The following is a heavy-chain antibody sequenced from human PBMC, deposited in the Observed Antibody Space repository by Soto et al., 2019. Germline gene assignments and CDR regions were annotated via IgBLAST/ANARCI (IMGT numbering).Heavy chain of an antibody. J-gene: IGHJ5*02. CDR2: ISKDGSTK. CDR1: RFNFNIYA. CDR3: ARVTKEKWLVKWFDP. V-gene: IGHV3-30-3*01. D-gene: IGHD6-19*01. Sequence: QEHLVESGGGVVQPGRSLRLSCAASRFNFNIYAMHWVRQAPSKGLEWVALISKDGSTKYYADSVKGRFTISRDNAKNTLFLHMDSLRPDDTAVYYCARVTKEKWLVKWFDPWGQGTLVTVSS.